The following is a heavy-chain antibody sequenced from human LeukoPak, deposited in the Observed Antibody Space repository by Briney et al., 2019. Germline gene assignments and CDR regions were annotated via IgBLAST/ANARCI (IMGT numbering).Heavy chain of an antibody. CDR1: GYTFTSYD. D-gene: IGHD2-15*01. J-gene: IGHJ3*02. CDR2: MNPNSGNT. V-gene: IGHV1-8*01. Sequence: GASVKVSCKASGYTFTSYDINWVRQATGQGLEWMGWMNPNSGNTGYAQKFQGRVTMTRNTSLSTAYMELSSLRSEDTAVYYCARGAYCSGGSCDDAFDIWGQGTMVTVSS. CDR3: ARGAYCSGGSCDDAFDI.